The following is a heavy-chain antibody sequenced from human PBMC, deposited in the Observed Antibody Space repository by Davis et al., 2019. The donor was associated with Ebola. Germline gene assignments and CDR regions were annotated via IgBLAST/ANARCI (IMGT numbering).Heavy chain of an antibody. J-gene: IGHJ4*02. CDR1: GFTFINTW. D-gene: IGHD3-3*01. V-gene: IGHV3-15*07. Sequence: PGGSLRLSCAASGFTFINTWMNWVRQAPGKGLEWVGRIRIENEGKTTDMAASLKGRFIISRDDSKNTLYLQMDSLKTEDTAVYYCTTDLVWNGHHDCWGQGTLVTVSA. CDR3: TTDLVWNGHHDC. CDR2: IRIENEGKTT.